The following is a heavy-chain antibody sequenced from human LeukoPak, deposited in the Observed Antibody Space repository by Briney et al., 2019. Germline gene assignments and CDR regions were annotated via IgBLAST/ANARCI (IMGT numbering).Heavy chain of an antibody. V-gene: IGHV3-20*04. CDR2: INWNGGSK. CDR3: ARHLSGSYYRGADY. Sequence: RSGGSLRLSCAASGFIFDDYDMSWVRHAPGKGLEWVSGINWNGGSKVYADSVKGRFTIDRDKAKNSLYLQMNRLRAEDTALYYCARHLSGSYYRGADYWGQGTLVTVSS. D-gene: IGHD1-26*01. CDR1: GFIFDDYD. J-gene: IGHJ4*02.